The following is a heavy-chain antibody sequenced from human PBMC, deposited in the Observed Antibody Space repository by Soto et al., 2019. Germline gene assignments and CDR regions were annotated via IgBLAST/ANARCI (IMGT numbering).Heavy chain of an antibody. Sequence: PGRSLRLSCEASGFTFSSYAMHWVRQAPGKGLEWVAVISSDGRNKYYADSVKGRFTISRDNSKNTLYLQMNSLRAEDTAVYYCARGIGQYSSSFFPRSVYYYYGMDVWGQGTTVTVSS. V-gene: IGHV3-30*04. CDR2: ISSDGRNK. D-gene: IGHD6-6*01. CDR3: ARGIGQYSSSFFPRSVYYYYGMDV. CDR1: GFTFSSYA. J-gene: IGHJ6*02.